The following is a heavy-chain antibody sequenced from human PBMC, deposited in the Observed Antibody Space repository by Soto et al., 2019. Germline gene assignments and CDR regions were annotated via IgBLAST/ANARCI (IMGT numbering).Heavy chain of an antibody. CDR2: IYYSGST. Sequence: PSETLSLTCTVSGGSISSGDYYWSWIRQPPGKGLEWIGYIYYSGSTFYNPSLKSRLTISVDTSKNQFSLKLSSVTAADTAVYYCARERPDGARLDPWGQGTLLTVSS. V-gene: IGHV4-30-4*01. CDR3: ARERPDGARLDP. CDR1: GGSISSGDYY. D-gene: IGHD6-6*01. J-gene: IGHJ5*02.